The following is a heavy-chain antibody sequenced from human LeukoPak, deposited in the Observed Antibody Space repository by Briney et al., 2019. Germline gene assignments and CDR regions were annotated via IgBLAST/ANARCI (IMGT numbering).Heavy chain of an antibody. CDR2: INTGNGNT. Sequence: APVKVSCKTSGYTFTNYGMHWVRQAPRQSLEWVGWINTGNGNTKSSQKFQDRVTLTRDTSASTAYMELNSLSSEDTAVYFCARVLLHDASGRYYPHWGQGTLVTVSS. CDR3: ARVLLHDASGRYYPH. V-gene: IGHV1-3*04. D-gene: IGHD1-26*01. J-gene: IGHJ1*01. CDR1: GYTFTNYG.